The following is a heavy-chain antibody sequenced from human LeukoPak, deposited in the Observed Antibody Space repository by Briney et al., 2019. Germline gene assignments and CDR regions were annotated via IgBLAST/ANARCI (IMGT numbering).Heavy chain of an antibody. J-gene: IGHJ4*02. D-gene: IGHD3-22*01. Sequence: GGSLRLSCAASGFTFRSYTMNWVRQAPGKGLEWVANIKQDGSEKYYVDSVKGRFTISRDNAKNSLYLQMNSLRAEDTAVYYCASRRGWYYWGQGTLVTVSS. V-gene: IGHV3-7*01. CDR1: GFTFRSYT. CDR2: IKQDGSEK. CDR3: ASRRGWYY.